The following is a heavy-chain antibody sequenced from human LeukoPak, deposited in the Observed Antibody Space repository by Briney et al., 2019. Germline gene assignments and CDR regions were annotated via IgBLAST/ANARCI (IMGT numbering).Heavy chain of an antibody. V-gene: IGHV4-59*12. Sequence: SETLSLTCTVSGGSISSYYWSWIRQPPGKGLEWIGYIYYSGSTNYNPSLKSRVTISVDTSKNQFSLKLSSVTAADTAVYYCARARIVATWYFDYWGQGTLVTVSS. J-gene: IGHJ4*02. CDR2: IYYSGST. CDR1: GGSISSYY. CDR3: ARARIVATWYFDY. D-gene: IGHD5-12*01.